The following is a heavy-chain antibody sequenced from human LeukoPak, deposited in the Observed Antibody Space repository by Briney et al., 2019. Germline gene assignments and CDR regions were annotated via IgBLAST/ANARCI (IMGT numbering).Heavy chain of an antibody. CDR1: GFTLSSYG. J-gene: IGHJ6*03. Sequence: GGSLRLSCAASGFTLSSYGMHWVRPAPGKGLEWVAFIRYDGSNKYYADSVKGRFTISRDNSKNTLYLQMNSLRAEDTAVYYCAKAPTTLHSYYYMDVWGKGTTVTISS. CDR3: AKAPTTLHSYYYMDV. CDR2: IRYDGSNK. D-gene: IGHD4-17*01. V-gene: IGHV3-30*02.